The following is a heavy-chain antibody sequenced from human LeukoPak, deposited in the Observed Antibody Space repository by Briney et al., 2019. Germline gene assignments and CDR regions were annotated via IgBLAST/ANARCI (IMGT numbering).Heavy chain of an antibody. D-gene: IGHD3-22*01. CDR2: INHSGST. J-gene: IGHJ4*02. Sequence: SETLSLTCAVYGGSFSGYYWSWIRQPPGKGLEWIGEINHSGSTNYNPSLKSRVTISVDTSKNLFSLKLSSVTAADTAVYYCARSADYYDSSGYYFGGQGTLVTVSS. CDR1: GGSFSGYY. V-gene: IGHV4-34*01. CDR3: ARSADYYDSSGYYF.